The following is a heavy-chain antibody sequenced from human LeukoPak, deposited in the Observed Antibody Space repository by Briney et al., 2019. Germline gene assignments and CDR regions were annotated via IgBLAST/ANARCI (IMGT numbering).Heavy chain of an antibody. V-gene: IGHV1-69*04. CDR2: IIPIIGIA. D-gene: IGHD5-18*01. Sequence: GSSVNVSCKASGGTFSNSEISWVRQAPGQGLEWMGRIIPIIGIANYAQKFQGRVTITADESTSTAYMELSSLRSEDTAVYYCARVWDTAMGVHFDYWGQGTLVTVSS. CDR1: GGTFSNSE. J-gene: IGHJ4*02. CDR3: ARVWDTAMGVHFDY.